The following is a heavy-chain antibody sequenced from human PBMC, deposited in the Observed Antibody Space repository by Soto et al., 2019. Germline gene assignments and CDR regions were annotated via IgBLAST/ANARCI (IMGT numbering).Heavy chain of an antibody. J-gene: IGHJ5*02. Sequence: QVPLVQSGAEVKKPGASVKVSCKASGYTFTSYGIRWVRQAPGQGLEWMGWISAYNGNTNYAQKLQGRVTMTTDTSTSTAYMELRSLRSDDTAVYYCARELYSSGGYKGWAYNWFDPWGQGTLVTVS. CDR1: GYTFTSYG. CDR3: ARELYSSGGYKGWAYNWFDP. V-gene: IGHV1-18*04. D-gene: IGHD6-19*01. CDR2: ISAYNGNT.